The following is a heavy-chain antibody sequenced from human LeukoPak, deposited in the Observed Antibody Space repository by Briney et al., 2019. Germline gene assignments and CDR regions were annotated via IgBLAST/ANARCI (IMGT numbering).Heavy chain of an antibody. CDR3: AKTTTGYSSGWYYYYYMTS. J-gene: IGHJ6*03. D-gene: IGHD6-19*01. CDR2: IWYDGSNK. CDR1: GFTFSSYG. V-gene: IGHV3-33*06. Sequence: GGSLRLSCAASGFTFSSYGMHWVRQAPGKGLEWVAVIWYDGSNKYYADSVKGRFTISRDNSKNTLYLQMNSLRAEDTAVYYCAKTTTGYSSGWYYYYYMTSGAKRPRSPSP.